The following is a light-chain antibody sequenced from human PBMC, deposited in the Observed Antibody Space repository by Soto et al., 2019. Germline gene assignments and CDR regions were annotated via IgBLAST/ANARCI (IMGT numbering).Light chain of an antibody. CDR1: SSNIGAGYD. V-gene: IGLV1-40*01. J-gene: IGLJ2*01. CDR3: QSFDTRLNSVV. CDR2: GNN. Sequence: QSMVTQPPSASGALGQRVTISCTGSSSNIGAGYDVHWYQQFPGRDPRLLIFGNNNRPSGVPDRFSGSKSGTSASLDISGLQAYDEADYYCQSFDTRLNSVVFGGGTKLTVL.